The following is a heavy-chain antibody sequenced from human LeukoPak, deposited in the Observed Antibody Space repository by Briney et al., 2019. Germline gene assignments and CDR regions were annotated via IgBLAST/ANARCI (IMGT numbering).Heavy chain of an antibody. D-gene: IGHD5-18*01. CDR3: ARGRGYSYGLDY. CDR1: GDSIITSRYY. CDR2: ISYSGST. J-gene: IGHJ4*02. Sequence: SETLSLTCTVSGDSIITSRYYWAWIRQPPGKGLEWIGSISYSGSTNYDPSLKSRVTISVDTSKNQFSLKLSSVTAADTAVYYCARGRGYSYGLDYWGQGTLVTVSS. V-gene: IGHV4-39*07.